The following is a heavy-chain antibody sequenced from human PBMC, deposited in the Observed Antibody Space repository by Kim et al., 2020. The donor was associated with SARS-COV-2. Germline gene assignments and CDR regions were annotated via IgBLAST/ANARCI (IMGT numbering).Heavy chain of an antibody. J-gene: IGHJ4*02. V-gene: IGHV3-33*01. Sequence: GGSLRLSCAASGFTFSSYGMHWVRQAPGKGLEWVAVIWYDGSNKYYADSVKGRFTISRDNSKNTLYLQMNSLRAEDTAVYYCARDLMVYADDQPGVDYWGQGTLVTVSS. CDR3: ARDLMVYADDQPGVDY. CDR2: IWYDGSNK. CDR1: GFTFSSYG. D-gene: IGHD2-8*01.